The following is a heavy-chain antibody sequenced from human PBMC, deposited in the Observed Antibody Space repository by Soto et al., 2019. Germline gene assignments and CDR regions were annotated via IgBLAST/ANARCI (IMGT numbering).Heavy chain of an antibody. V-gene: IGHV3-72*01. CDR2: IRNRANGYAT. D-gene: IGHD3-10*01. CDR3: ARAPSYYASGSDF. J-gene: IGHJ4*02. Sequence: GGSLRLSCAASGFTFSDPYLDWVRQAPGKGLEWVGRIRNRANGYATHYAASVKGRFTISRDDSKNSLYLQMTSLKTEDTAVYYCARAPSYYASGSDFWGQGTLVTVSS. CDR1: GFTFSDPY.